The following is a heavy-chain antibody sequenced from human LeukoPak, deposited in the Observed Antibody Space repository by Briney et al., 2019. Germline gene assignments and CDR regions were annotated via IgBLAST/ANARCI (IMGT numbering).Heavy chain of an antibody. D-gene: IGHD3-22*01. J-gene: IGHJ3*01. V-gene: IGHV3-74*01. Sequence: GGSLRLSCAASGFMFSGYWMHWVRQAPGKGLVWLSRINVDGTNTIYADSVKGRFTISRDNAKNTLYLQMNSLRAEDTAIYYCARQGDSAGSSRRRDAFDVWGQGTMVTVSS. CDR2: INVDGTNT. CDR3: ARQGDSAGSSRRRDAFDV. CDR1: GFMFSGYW.